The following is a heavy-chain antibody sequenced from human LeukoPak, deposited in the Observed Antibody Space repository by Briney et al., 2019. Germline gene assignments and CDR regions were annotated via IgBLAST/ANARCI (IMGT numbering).Heavy chain of an antibody. D-gene: IGHD3-3*01. J-gene: IGHJ4*02. Sequence: PVASVKVSCKASGYTFTGYYMHWVRQAPGQGLEWMGWINPNSGGTNYAQKFQGRVTMTRDTSISTAYMELSRLRSDDTAVYYCARGGGFTIFGVPKPADYWGQGTLVTVSS. CDR1: GYTFTGYY. CDR3: ARGGGFTIFGVPKPADY. V-gene: IGHV1-2*02. CDR2: INPNSGGT.